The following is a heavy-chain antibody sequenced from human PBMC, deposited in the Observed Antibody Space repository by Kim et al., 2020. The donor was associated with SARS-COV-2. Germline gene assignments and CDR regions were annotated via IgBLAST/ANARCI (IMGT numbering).Heavy chain of an antibody. CDR3: AKDLAGTVDY. J-gene: IGHJ4*02. CDR2: ST. D-gene: IGHD6-19*01. V-gene: IGHV3-43*01. Sequence: STYYADSVKGRFTISRDNSKNSLYLQMNSLRTEDTALYYCAKDLAGTVDYWGQGTLVTVSS.